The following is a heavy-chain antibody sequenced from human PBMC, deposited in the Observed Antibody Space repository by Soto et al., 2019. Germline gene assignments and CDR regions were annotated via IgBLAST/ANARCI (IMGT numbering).Heavy chain of an antibody. D-gene: IGHD5-18*01. V-gene: IGHV3-23*01. CDR1: GFTFSRYC. CDR2: ISGSGDDT. CDR3: ASRLGYGYGCNSYCFDY. J-gene: IGHJ4*01. Sequence: GGSLRCSCAASGFTFSRYCMHWVRQAPGKGLEWVSAISGSGDDTYYAYSVKGRLTISRDNSKNTLYLQMNSLRGEDKAVYYCASRLGYGYGCNSYCFDYWGHRTLVTVSS.